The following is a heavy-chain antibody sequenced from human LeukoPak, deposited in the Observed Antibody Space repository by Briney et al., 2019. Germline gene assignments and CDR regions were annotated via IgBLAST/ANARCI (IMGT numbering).Heavy chain of an antibody. Sequence: GGSLRLSCAASGFPFDDYGMSWVRQAPGKGVEWVSGINWDGGSTGYGDSVKGRFTISRDNAKNSLYLQMNSLRAEDTALFFFSSRRRHTRSFDYWGQGTLVTVSS. CDR3: SSRRRHTRSFDY. D-gene: IGHD2-21*01. CDR2: INWDGGST. CDR1: GFPFDDYG. V-gene: IGHV3-20*04. J-gene: IGHJ4*02.